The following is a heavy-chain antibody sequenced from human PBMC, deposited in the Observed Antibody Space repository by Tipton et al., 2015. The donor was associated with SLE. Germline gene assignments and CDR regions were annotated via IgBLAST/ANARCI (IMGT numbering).Heavy chain of an antibody. V-gene: IGHV6-1*01. CDR2: TYYRSKWYN. D-gene: IGHD7-27*01. CDR3: ARLGPTGDLGDAFDI. J-gene: IGHJ3*02. Sequence: VKPSQTLSLTCAISGDSVTSNSAAWNWIRQSPSRGLEWLGGTYYRSKWYNDYAVSVKSRITINPDTSKNQFSLQVNSVTPEDTAVYYCARLGPTGDLGDAFDIWGQGTMVTVSS. CDR1: GDSVTSNSAA.